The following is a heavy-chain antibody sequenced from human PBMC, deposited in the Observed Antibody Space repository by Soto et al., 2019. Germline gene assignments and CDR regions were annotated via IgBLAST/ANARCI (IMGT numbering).Heavy chain of an antibody. J-gene: IGHJ4*02. CDR2: IIPIFATV. Sequence: QVQLVQSGSEVKKPGSSVKVSCKASGGSFSSNPISWVRQAPGQGLEWMAGIIPIFATVHYAQKFQGRVTITADESTSTAYMAPTSLRSEDTAVYCCARGSRGYSSATRYYFDYWGQGTLVTVS. CDR3: ARGSRGYSSATRYYFDY. CDR1: GGSFSSNP. V-gene: IGHV1-69*01. D-gene: IGHD5-18*01.